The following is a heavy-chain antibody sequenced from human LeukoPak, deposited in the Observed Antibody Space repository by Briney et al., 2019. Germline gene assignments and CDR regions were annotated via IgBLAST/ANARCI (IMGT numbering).Heavy chain of an antibody. CDR2: INPSGGST. CDR1: GYTFTSYY. Sequence: ASVKVSCKASGYTFTSYYMHWVRQAPGQGLEWMGIINPSGGSTSYAQKFQGRVTMTRDTSTSTVYMELSSLRSEDTAVYYCARAGSHYDILTSYLSFDYWGQGTLVTVSS. CDR3: ARAGSHYDILTSYLSFDY. J-gene: IGHJ4*02. V-gene: IGHV1-46*01. D-gene: IGHD3-9*01.